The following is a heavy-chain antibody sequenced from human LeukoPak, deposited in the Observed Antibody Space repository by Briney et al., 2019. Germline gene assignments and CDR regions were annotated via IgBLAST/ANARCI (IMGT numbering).Heavy chain of an antibody. CDR3: ARESYGSGSYSVDY. V-gene: IGHV3-23*01. CDR2: ISGSGGST. J-gene: IGHJ4*02. Sequence: GGSLRLSCAASGFTFSSYAMSWVRQAPGKGLEWVSAISGSGGSTYYADSVKGRFTISRDNSKNTLYLQMNSLRAEDTAVYYCARESYGSGSYSVDYWGQGTLVTVSS. D-gene: IGHD3-10*01. CDR1: GFTFSSYA.